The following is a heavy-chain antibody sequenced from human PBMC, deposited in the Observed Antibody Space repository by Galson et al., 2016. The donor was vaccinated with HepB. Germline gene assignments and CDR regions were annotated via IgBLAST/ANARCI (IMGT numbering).Heavy chain of an antibody. V-gene: IGHV5-51*01. J-gene: IGHJ3*02. CDR3: ARRTYGAPFDI. CDR1: GYTFTIYR. CDR2: IYPGDSQT. D-gene: IGHD4/OR15-4a*01. Sequence: QSGAAVKKPGESLTISCKGSGYTFTIYRIAWVRQMPGKGLEWMGIIYPGDSQTIYSPSFQGQVTISVDKSISTAYLQWSSLKASDTAMYYCARRTYGAPFDIWGQGTMVTVSS.